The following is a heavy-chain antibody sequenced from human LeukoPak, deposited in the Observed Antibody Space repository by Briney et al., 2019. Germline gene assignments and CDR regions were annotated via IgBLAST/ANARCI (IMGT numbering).Heavy chain of an antibody. V-gene: IGHV3-23*01. CDR3: AKSPTYYFDSSAKRYFDL. CDR1: GFTFSSYA. J-gene: IGHJ2*01. CDR2: LSASGGIT. D-gene: IGHD3-22*01. Sequence: GGSLRLSCVGSGFTFSSYAMNWVRQAPGTGLEWVSGLSASGGITYYADSVKGRFTISRDNSKNTLFLQLTSLGAEDTAVYYCAKSPTYYFDSSAKRYFDLWGRGTLVTVSS.